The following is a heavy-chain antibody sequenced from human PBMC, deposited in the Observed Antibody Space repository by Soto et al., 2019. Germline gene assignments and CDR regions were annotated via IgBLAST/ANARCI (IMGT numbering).Heavy chain of an antibody. J-gene: IGHJ4*02. CDR1: GFTFSNHY. CDR3: ARNGVLFRAGFDS. V-gene: IGHV3-11*01. CDR2: ISTSGTST. Sequence: QMHLVESGGGLVKPGGSLRLSCEASGFTFSNHYMAWIRQAPRKGLEWVSYISTSGTSTFYADSVKGRFTISRDNAKDSLSLQMNSLRVDDAAVYFCARNGVLFRAGFDSWGQGTLVTVAS. D-gene: IGHD3-3*01.